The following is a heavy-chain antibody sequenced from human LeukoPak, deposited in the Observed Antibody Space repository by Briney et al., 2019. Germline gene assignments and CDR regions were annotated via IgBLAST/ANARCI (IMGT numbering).Heavy chain of an antibody. CDR1: GYTFTSYY. Sequence: ASVKVSCKASGYTFTSYYMHWVRQAPGQGLEWMGIINPSGGSTSYAQKFQGRVTMTRDTSISTAYMELSRLRSDDTAGYYCARDGPYCSGGSCYVLFDYWGQGTLVTVSS. D-gene: IGHD2-15*01. CDR3: ARDGPYCSGGSCYVLFDY. J-gene: IGHJ4*02. CDR2: INPSGGST. V-gene: IGHV1-46*01.